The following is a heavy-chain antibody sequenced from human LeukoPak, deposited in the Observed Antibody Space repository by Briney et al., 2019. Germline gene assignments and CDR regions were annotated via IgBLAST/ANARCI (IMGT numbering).Heavy chain of an antibody. D-gene: IGHD3-10*01. Sequence: GSLRLSCAASGFTFTSYGMTWVRQAPGKGLEWVSSISGSGSSTFYADSVKGRFTISRDNSKNTLYLQMTSLRAEDTALYYCAKHYYGSGNYRAFDIWGQGTMVTVSA. CDR3: AKHYYGSGNYRAFDI. J-gene: IGHJ3*02. V-gene: IGHV3-23*01. CDR1: GFTFTSYG. CDR2: ISGSGSST.